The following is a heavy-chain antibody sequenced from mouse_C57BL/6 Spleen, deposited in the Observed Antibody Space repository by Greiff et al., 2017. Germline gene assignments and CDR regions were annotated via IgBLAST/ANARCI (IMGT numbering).Heavy chain of an antibody. CDR3: ARSYSKFYYAMDY. D-gene: IGHD2-5*01. J-gene: IGHJ4*01. V-gene: IGHV1-64*01. CDR2: IHPNSGST. Sequence: QVQLKQPGAELVKPGASVKLSCKASGYTFTSYWMHWVKQRPGQGLEWIGMIHPNSGSTNYNEKFKSKATLTVDKSSSTAYMQLSSLTSEDSAVYYCARSYSKFYYAMDYWGQGTSVTVSS. CDR1: GYTFTSYW.